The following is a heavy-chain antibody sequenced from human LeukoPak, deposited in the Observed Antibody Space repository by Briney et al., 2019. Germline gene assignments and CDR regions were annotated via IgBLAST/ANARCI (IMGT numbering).Heavy chain of an antibody. D-gene: IGHD1-26*01. J-gene: IGHJ3*02. CDR2: ISSYSNSI. CDR3: ARVSYYPHDAFDI. V-gene: IGHV3-48*04. CDR1: GFTFSSYS. Sequence: GGSLRLSCAVSGFTFSSYSMNWVRQAPGKGLEWVSYISSYSNSIHYADSVKGRFTISRDNAKSSPYLQMNSLRAEDTALYYCARVSYYPHDAFDIWGQGTMVTVSS.